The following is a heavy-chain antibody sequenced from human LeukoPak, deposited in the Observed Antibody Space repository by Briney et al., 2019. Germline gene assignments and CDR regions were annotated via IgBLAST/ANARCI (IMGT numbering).Heavy chain of an antibody. Sequence: SETLSLTCAVYGGSFSGYYWSWIRQPPGKGLEWIGEINHSGSTNYNPSLKSRVTISVDTSKNQFSLKLSSVTAADTAVYYCARDASYSSGWYEEPGFDYWGQGTLVTVSS. CDR3: ARDASYSSGWYEEPGFDY. V-gene: IGHV4-34*01. D-gene: IGHD6-19*01. CDR1: GGSFSGYY. J-gene: IGHJ4*02. CDR2: INHSGST.